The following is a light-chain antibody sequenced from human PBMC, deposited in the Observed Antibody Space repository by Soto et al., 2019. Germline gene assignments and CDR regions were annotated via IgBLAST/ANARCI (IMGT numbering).Light chain of an antibody. Sequence: DIQMTQSPSTLSASVGERVTITCRASQSLNNELAWYQQKPGKAPNLLMYDASTLERGVPSRFSGTGSGTEFTLTISSLQPDDFATYYCQQYHRSSITFGQGTRLEIK. J-gene: IGKJ5*01. CDR3: QQYHRSSIT. V-gene: IGKV1-5*01. CDR2: DAS. CDR1: QSLNNE.